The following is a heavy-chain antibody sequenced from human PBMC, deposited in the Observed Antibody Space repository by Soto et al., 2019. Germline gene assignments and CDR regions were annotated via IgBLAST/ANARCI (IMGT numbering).Heavy chain of an antibody. J-gene: IGHJ3*02. V-gene: IGHV1-69*13. Sequence: SVKVSCKASGVTFSSYAISWVRQAPGQGLEWMGGIIPIFGTANYAQKFQGRVTITADESTSTAYMELSSLRSEDAAVYYCAGGGQRRVGGTAGVGTQADYAGDIWGQGPRGTVS. CDR2: IIPIFGTA. CDR3: AGGGQRRVGGTAGVGTQADYAGDI. CDR1: GVTFSSYA. D-gene: IGHD6-25*01.